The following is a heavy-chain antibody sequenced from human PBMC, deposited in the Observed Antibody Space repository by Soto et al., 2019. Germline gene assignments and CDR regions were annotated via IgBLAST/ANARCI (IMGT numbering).Heavy chain of an antibody. Sequence: SETLSLTCTVSGGSISSSYYSWGWIRQPPGKGLEWIGSIYYSGNTYYNPSLKSRVTISVNTSKNQFSLTVTSVTAADTAVYYCARHGGGLVGVPFGIRRFDPWGQGTLVTVSS. J-gene: IGHJ5*02. CDR3: ARHGGGLVGVPFGIRRFDP. CDR1: GGSISSSYYS. D-gene: IGHD2-2*01. CDR2: IYYSGNT. V-gene: IGHV4-39*01.